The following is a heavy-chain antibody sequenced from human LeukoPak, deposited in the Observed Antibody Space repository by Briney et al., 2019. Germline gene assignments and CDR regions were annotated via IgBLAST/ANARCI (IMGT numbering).Heavy chain of an antibody. CDR2: IRYDGSKK. J-gene: IGHJ6*03. D-gene: IGHD1-26*01. Sequence: GGSLRLSCAASGFTFSSYAMHWVRQAPGKGLEWVAFIRYDGSKKYYADSVKGRFTISRDNSKNTLYLQMNSLRAEDTALYYCAKDGDTVSGTYYFDMDVWGKGTTVTISS. CDR1: GFTFSSYA. V-gene: IGHV3-30*02. CDR3: AKDGDTVSGTYYFDMDV.